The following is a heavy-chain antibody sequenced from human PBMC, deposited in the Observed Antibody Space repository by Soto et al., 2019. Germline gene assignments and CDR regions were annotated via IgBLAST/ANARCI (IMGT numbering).Heavy chain of an antibody. Sequence: GESLKISCKGSGYSFTSYWISWVRQMPGKGLEWMGRIDPSDSYTNYSPSFQGHVTISADKSISTAYLQWSSLKASDTAMYYCARLQEGYCNGGSCYYYYGMDVWGQGTTVTVSS. V-gene: IGHV5-10-1*01. J-gene: IGHJ6*02. CDR1: GYSFTSYW. D-gene: IGHD2-15*01. CDR3: ARLQEGYCNGGSCYYYYGMDV. CDR2: IDPSDSYT.